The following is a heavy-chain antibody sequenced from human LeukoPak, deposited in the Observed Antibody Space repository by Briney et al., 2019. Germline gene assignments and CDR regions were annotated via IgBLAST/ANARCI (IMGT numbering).Heavy chain of an antibody. V-gene: IGHV1-2*02. J-gene: IGHJ6*02. CDR1: GYTFTGYY. D-gene: IGHD3-10*01. Sequence: GASVKVSCKASGYTFTGYYMHWVRQAPGQGLEWMGWINPNSGGTNYAQKFQGRVTMTRDTSISTAYMELSRLRSEDTAVYYCARDLPVTMVRETPMDVWGQGTTVTVSS. CDR2: INPNSGGT. CDR3: ARDLPVTMVRETPMDV.